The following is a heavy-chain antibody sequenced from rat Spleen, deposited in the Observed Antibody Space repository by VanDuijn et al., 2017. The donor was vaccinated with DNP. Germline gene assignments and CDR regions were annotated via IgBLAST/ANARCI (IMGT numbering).Heavy chain of an antibody. CDR2: ISTSGGST. CDR3: ATSSYYGYDYGFGY. V-gene: IGHV5-25*01. D-gene: IGHD1-7*01. Sequence: EVRLVESGGGLVQPGRSLKLSCAASGFPFSDYDMAWVRQAPTKGLEWVASISTSGGSTYYRDSVKGRFTVSRDNAKSTLYLQMDSLRSEDTATYYCATSSYYGYDYGFGYWGQGTLVTVSS. J-gene: IGHJ3*01. CDR1: GFPFSDYD.